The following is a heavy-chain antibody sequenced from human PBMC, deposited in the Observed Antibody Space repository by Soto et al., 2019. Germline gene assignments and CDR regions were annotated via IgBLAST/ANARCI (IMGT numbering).Heavy chain of an antibody. CDR1: GGSISSGGYY. V-gene: IGHV4-31*03. CDR3: ARDYCSGGSCYFRGMDV. Sequence: HVQLQESGPGLVKPSQTLSLTCTVSGGSISSGGYYWSWIRQHPGKGLEWIGYIYYSGSTYYNPSLKSRVTISVDTSKNQFSLKLSSVTAADTAVYYCARDYCSGGSCYFRGMDVWGQGTTVTVS. J-gene: IGHJ6*02. D-gene: IGHD2-15*01. CDR2: IYYSGST.